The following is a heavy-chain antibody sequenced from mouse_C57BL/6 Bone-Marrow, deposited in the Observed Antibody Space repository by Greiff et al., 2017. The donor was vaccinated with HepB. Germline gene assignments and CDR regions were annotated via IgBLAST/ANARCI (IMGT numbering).Heavy chain of an antibody. D-gene: IGHD1-1*01. CDR3: ARKLLRYPFAY. CDR2: IDPSDSYT. J-gene: IGHJ3*01. V-gene: IGHV1-50*01. Sequence: VQLQQPGAELVKPGASVKLSCKASGYTFTSYWMQWVKQRPGQGLEWIGEIDPSDSYTNYNQKFKGKATLTVDTSSSTAYMQLSSLTSEDSAVDDCARKLLRYPFAYWGQGTLVTVSA. CDR1: GYTFTSYW.